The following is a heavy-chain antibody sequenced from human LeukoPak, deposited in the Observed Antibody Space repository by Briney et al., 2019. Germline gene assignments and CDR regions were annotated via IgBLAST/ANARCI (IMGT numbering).Heavy chain of an antibody. CDR2: IRYDGSNK. CDR3: ASHSEYYYDSSGYFVGAFDI. Sequence: PGGSLRLSCAASGFTFSSYGMHWVRQAPGKGLEWVAFIRYDGSNKYYADSVKGRFTISRDNAKNSLYLQMNSLRAEDTAVYYCASHSEYYYDSSGYFVGAFDIWGQGTMVTVSS. J-gene: IGHJ3*02. CDR1: GFTFSSYG. D-gene: IGHD3-22*01. V-gene: IGHV3-30*02.